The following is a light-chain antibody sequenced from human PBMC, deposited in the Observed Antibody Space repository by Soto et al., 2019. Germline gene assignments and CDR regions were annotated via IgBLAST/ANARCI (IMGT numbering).Light chain of an antibody. J-gene: IGKJ4*01. CDR3: QQSSSTPQT. Sequence: IQMTQSPSSLSASVGDRVTITCRASQSISSYLSWYHQKPGKALKLLINVASTLQSGVPSRFSGSGSGTDFTLAISSLQPEDFATYYCQQSSSTPQTFGGGTKVDIK. CDR1: QSISSY. V-gene: IGKV1-39*01. CDR2: VAS.